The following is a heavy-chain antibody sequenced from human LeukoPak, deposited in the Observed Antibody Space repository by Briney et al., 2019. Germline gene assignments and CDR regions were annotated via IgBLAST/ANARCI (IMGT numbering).Heavy chain of an antibody. D-gene: IGHD2-2*01. CDR2: INPNSGGA. CDR3: ARSLRVIVIVPAAPHAFDI. V-gene: IGHV1-2*02. J-gene: IGHJ3*02. Sequence: ASVKVSCKASRYTFTGYYMHWVRQAPGQGLEWMGWINPNSGGANFAQKFQDRVTMTRDTSISTAYMELSRLRSDDTAVYYCARSLRVIVIVPAAPHAFDIWGQGTMVTVSS. CDR1: RYTFTGYY.